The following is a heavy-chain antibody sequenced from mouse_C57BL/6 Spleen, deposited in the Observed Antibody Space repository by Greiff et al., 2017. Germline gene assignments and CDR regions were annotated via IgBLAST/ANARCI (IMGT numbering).Heavy chain of an antibody. Sequence: EVKLMESGEGLVKPGGSLKLSCAASGFTFSSYAISWVRQTPEKRLEWVAYISSGGDYIYYADTVKGRFTISRDNARNTLYLQMSSLKSEDTAMDYCTRGNYGSSYGAMDYWGQGTSVTVSS. CDR1: GFTFSSYA. CDR2: ISSGGDYI. J-gene: IGHJ4*01. CDR3: TRGNYGSSYGAMDY. D-gene: IGHD1-1*01. V-gene: IGHV5-9-1*02.